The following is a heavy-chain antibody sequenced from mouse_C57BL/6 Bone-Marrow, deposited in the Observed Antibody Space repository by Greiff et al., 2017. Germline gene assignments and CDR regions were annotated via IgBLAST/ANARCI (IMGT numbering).Heavy chain of an antibody. V-gene: IGHV1-53*01. CDR2: INPSNGGT. J-gene: IGHJ4*01. Sequence: VQLQQPGTELVKPGASVKLSCKASGYTFTSYWMHWVKQRPGQGLEWIGNINPSNGGTNYNEKFKSKATLTVDKSSSTAYMQLSSLTSEDSAVYYCARWAYYSNLYYYAMDYWGQGTSVTVSS. CDR1: GYTFTSYW. D-gene: IGHD2-5*01. CDR3: ARWAYYSNLYYYAMDY.